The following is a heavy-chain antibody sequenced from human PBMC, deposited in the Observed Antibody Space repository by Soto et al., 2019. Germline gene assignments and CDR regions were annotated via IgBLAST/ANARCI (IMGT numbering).Heavy chain of an antibody. D-gene: IGHD2-21*02. CDR3: ARAIVVVTAIPHYGMDV. J-gene: IGHJ6*02. CDR1: GGSISSGGYY. V-gene: IGHV4-31*03. CDR2: IYYSGST. Sequence: QVQLQESGPGLVKPSQTLSLTCTVSGGSISSGGYYWSWIHQHPGKGLEWIGYIYYSGSTYYNPSLKSRVTISVDTSKNQFSLKLSSVTAADTAVYYCARAIVVVTAIPHYGMDVWGQGTTVTVSS.